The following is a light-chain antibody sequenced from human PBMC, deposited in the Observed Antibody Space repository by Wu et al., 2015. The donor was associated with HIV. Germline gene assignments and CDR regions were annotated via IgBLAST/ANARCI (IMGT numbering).Light chain of an antibody. CDR3: QQYNSLWT. CDR2: RAS. Sequence: DIQMTQSPSTLSASVGDRVTITCRASQSISSWLAWYQQKPGKAPKLLIHRASTLESGVPSRFSGSGSGTEFTLTISSLQPDDFAIYYCQQYNSLWTFGQGDQGGNQT. CDR1: QSISSW. V-gene: IGKV1-5*03. J-gene: IGKJ1*01.